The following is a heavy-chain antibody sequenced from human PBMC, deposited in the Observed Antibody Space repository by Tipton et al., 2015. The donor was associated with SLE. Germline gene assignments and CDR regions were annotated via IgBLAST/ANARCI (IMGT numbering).Heavy chain of an antibody. J-gene: IGHJ4*02. CDR1: RYSISSGYF. V-gene: IGHV4-38-2*02. Sequence: TLSLTCTVSRYSISSGYFWGWIRQPPGKGLEWIGTMSHSGDTYYNPSLESRVTMSMDTSKNQFSLKLSSVTSADTAVYYCARDPPRGGFDYWGQGTLVTVSS. CDR2: MSHSGDT. CDR3: ARDPPRGGFDY. D-gene: IGHD3-10*01.